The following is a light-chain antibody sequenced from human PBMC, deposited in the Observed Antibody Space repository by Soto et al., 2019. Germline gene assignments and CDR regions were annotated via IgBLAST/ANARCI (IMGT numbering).Light chain of an antibody. J-gene: IGLJ1*01. V-gene: IGLV2-14*03. CDR1: TSDVGRYNY. Sequence: QSVLTQPGSVSGSSGQSISISCTGTTSDVGRYNYVSWYQQHPGKAPKLMIYDVSYRPSWVSNRFSGSKSGITASLTISGLQAEDEADYYCNSFTTSSTYVFGTGTKVTVL. CDR2: DVS. CDR3: NSFTTSSTYV.